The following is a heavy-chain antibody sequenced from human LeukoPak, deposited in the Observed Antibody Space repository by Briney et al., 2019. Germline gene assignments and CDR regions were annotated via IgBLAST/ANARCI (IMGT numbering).Heavy chain of an antibody. V-gene: IGHV1-46*01. CDR2: INPIGGTT. D-gene: IGHD4-11*01. CDR3: ARQQGLQNLNFDY. J-gene: IGHJ4*02. CDR1: GYTFTSYY. Sequence: ASVKVSCKTSGYTFTSYYTHWMRQAPGQGLEWMGIINPIGGTTDYSQKFQGRVTMTRDTSTSTVYMELSSLSPEDTAVYYCARQQGLQNLNFDYWGQGTLVTVAS.